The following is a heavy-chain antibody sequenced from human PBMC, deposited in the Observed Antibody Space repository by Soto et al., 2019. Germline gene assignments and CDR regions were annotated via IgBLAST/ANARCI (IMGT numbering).Heavy chain of an antibody. V-gene: IGHV3-15*04. CDR2: IGSKVVGGTT. J-gene: IGHJ4*02. Sequence: GGSLRLSCAASGFTFSSYSMNWVRQAPGKGLEWVGRIGSKVVGGTTEYAAPAKGRFTISIDDSKNTLYFQLDSLKSEDAAVYYCVTSGVGVVRLDNWGQGTLVTVSS. CDR3: VTSGVGVVRLDN. CDR1: GFTFSSYS. D-gene: IGHD1-26*01.